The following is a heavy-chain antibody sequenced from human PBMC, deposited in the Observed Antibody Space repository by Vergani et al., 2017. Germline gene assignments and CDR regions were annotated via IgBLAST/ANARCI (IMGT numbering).Heavy chain of an antibody. CDR3: AREIQHAVAGTRWFDP. V-gene: IGHV3-23*03. CDR2: IYSGGST. CDR1: GFTFSSYA. D-gene: IGHD6-19*01. Sequence: EVQLLESGGGLVQPGGSLRLSCAASGFTFSSYAMSWVRQAPGKGLEWVSVIYSGGSTYYADSVKGRFTISRDNSKNTLYLQMNSLRAEDTAVYYCAREIQHAVAGTRWFDPWGQGTLVTVSS. J-gene: IGHJ5*02.